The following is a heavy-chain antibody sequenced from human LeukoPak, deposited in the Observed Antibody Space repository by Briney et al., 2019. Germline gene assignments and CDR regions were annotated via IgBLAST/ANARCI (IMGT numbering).Heavy chain of an antibody. D-gene: IGHD2-21*01. V-gene: IGHV4-4*07. Sequence: PSEILSLTCTVSGGSISSSYWSWIRQPAGKGLEWIGRIYLSGSTNYNPSLKSRVTMSVDTSKNQFSLRLTSVTAADAAVYYCARRSASYRSKIFDYWGQGTLVTVSS. CDR2: IYLSGST. CDR1: GGSISSSY. CDR3: ARRSASYRSKIFDY. J-gene: IGHJ4*02.